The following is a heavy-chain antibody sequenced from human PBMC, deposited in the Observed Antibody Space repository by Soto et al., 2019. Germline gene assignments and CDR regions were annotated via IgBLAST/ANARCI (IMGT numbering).Heavy chain of an antibody. J-gene: IGHJ4*02. Sequence: QVQLVASGGGVVQPGRSLRLSCAASGFTFSSYAMHWVRQAPGKGLEWVAVISYDGSNKYYADSVTGRFTIARDNSKNSLYRQTNSLRAQDTAVYYCARDHGVGERDYWGQGTLVTVSS. CDR1: GFTFSSYA. CDR3: ARDHGVGERDY. D-gene: IGHD1-26*01. V-gene: IGHV3-30-3*01. CDR2: ISYDGSNK.